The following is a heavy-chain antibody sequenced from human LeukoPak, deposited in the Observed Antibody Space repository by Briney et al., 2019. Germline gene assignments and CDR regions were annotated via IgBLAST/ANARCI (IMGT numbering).Heavy chain of an antibody. D-gene: IGHD3-22*01. CDR2: IIPILGIA. J-gene: IGHJ4*02. V-gene: IGHV1-69*04. CDR3: ARGGSGYYLYYFDY. Sequence: GASVKVSCKASRGTFSSYAISWVRQAPGQGLEWMGRIIPILGIANYAQKFQGRVTITADKSTSTAYMELSSLRSEDTAVYYCARGGSGYYLYYFDYWGQGTLVSVSS. CDR1: RGTFSSYA.